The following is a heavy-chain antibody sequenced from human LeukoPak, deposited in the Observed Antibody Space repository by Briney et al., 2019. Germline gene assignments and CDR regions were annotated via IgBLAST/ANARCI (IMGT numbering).Heavy chain of an antibody. D-gene: IGHD3-10*01. CDR1: GFTFSSYA. Sequence: GGSLRLSCAASGFTFSSYAMSWVRQAPGKGLEWVSGFSVSDQTTYYADSVKGRFTISRDNSKNTLYLQMDSLRAEDTAVYYCAKDGRQRKTYFYGSGSANGFDIWGPGTMVTVSS. CDR2: FSVSDQTT. CDR3: AKDGRQRKTYFYGSGSANGFDI. J-gene: IGHJ3*02. V-gene: IGHV3-23*01.